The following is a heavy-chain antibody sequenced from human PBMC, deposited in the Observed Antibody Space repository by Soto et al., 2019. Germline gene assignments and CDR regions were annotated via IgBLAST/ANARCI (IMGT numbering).Heavy chain of an antibody. Sequence: SETLSLTYTVSGGSISSGGYYWSWIRQHPGKGLEWIGYIYYSGSTYYNPSLKSRVTISVDTSKNQFSLKLSSVTAADTAVYYCARDSSYGPFDYWGQGTLVTVS. CDR3: ARDSSYGPFDY. CDR2: IYYSGST. V-gene: IGHV4-31*03. CDR1: GGSISSGGYY. D-gene: IGHD5-18*01. J-gene: IGHJ4*02.